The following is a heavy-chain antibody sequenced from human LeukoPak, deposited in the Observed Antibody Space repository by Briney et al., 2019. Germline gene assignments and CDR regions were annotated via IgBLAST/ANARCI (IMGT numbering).Heavy chain of an antibody. J-gene: IGHJ4*02. Sequence: GGSLRLSCAASGFTFSSYSMNWVRQAPGKGLEWVSYISGSSSTIYYADSVKGRFTISRDNAKNSLYLQMNSLRAEDTAVYYCANYGDYDGDWGQGTLVTVSS. CDR2: ISGSSSTI. D-gene: IGHD4-17*01. V-gene: IGHV3-48*04. CDR3: ANYGDYDGD. CDR1: GFTFSSYS.